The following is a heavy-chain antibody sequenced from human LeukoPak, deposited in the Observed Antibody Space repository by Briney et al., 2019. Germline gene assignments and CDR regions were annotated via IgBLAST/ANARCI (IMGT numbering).Heavy chain of an antibody. CDR3: ARDYGDYYFDY. D-gene: IGHD4-17*01. J-gene: IGHJ4*02. CDR1: GFTFSSYW. Sequence: GGSLRLSCAASGFTFSSYWMSWVRQAPGKGLEWVANIKQDGSEKYYVDSVKGRFTISRDNAKNSLYLQMNSLRAEDAAVYYCARDYGDYYFDYWGQGTLVTVSS. V-gene: IGHV3-7*01. CDR2: IKQDGSEK.